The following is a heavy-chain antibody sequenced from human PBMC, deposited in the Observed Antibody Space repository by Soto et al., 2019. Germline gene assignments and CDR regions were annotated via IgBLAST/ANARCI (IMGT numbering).Heavy chain of an antibody. D-gene: IGHD1-1*01. CDR3: AKGIALADFDY. V-gene: IGHV3-30*18. CDR2: ISYDGSNK. CDR1: GLTFSSYG. J-gene: IGHJ4*02. Sequence: PGGSLRLSCAASGLTFSSYGMHWVRQAPGKGLEWVAVISYDGSNKYYADSVKGRFTISRDNSKNTLYLQMNSLRAEDTAVYYCAKGIALADFDYWGQGTLVTVYS.